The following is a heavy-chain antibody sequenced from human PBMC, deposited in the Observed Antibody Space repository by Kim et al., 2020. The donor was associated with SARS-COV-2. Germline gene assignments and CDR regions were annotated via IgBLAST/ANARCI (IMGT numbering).Heavy chain of an antibody. J-gene: IGHJ6*02. Sequence: SNKYCGDSVQVRLPISRDNSKNTLYLQMNSVGADDTAVYYCARAGASWMDVWGQGTTVTVSS. CDR3: ARAGASWMDV. V-gene: IGHV3-30-3*01. CDR2: SNK. D-gene: IGHD1-26*01.